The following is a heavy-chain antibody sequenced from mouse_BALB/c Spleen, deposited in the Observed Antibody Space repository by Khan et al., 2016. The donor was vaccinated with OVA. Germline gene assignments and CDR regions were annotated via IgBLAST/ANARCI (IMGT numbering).Heavy chain of an antibody. CDR3: ASHLTGSFAY. J-gene: IGHJ3*01. D-gene: IGHD4-1*01. V-gene: IGHV5-6*01. Sequence: EVELVESGGDLVKPGGSLKLSCAASGFSFSSYSMSWVRQTPDKRLEWVATISSGGDYTYYPDIVKGRFTISRDNAKNTLYLPMSSLKSEDTAMYYCASHLTGSFAYWGQGTLVTVSA. CDR1: GFSFSSYS. CDR2: ISSGGDYT.